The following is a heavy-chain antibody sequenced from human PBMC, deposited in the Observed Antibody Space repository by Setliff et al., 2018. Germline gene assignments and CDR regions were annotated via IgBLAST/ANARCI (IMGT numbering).Heavy chain of an antibody. CDR3: VRVRVVQGYYEFDS. V-gene: IGHV4-39*07. Sequence: PSETLSLTCTVSGGSISTTNYFWGWVRQPPGKGLEWIANIYFNGDTVKQPFLKSRVTISIDTSKNQFSLGLSSVIVADTATYYCVRVRVVQGYYEFDSWGQGALVTVSS. CDR2: IYFNGDT. CDR1: GGSISTTNYF. J-gene: IGHJ4*02. D-gene: IGHD3-16*01.